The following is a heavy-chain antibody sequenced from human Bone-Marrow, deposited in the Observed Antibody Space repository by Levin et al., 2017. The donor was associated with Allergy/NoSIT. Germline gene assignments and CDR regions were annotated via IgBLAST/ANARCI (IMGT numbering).Heavy chain of an antibody. J-gene: IGHJ6*02. V-gene: IGHV3-23*01. CDR1: GFTFSSYA. D-gene: IGHD4-11*01. Sequence: GGSLRLSCAASGFTFSSYAMSWVHQAPGKGLEWVSAISGSGGSTYYADSVKGRFTISRDNSKNTLYLQMNSLRAEDTAVYYCAKERPTGAYYDYGMDVWGQGTTVTVSS. CDR2: ISGSGGST. CDR3: AKERPTGAYYDYGMDV.